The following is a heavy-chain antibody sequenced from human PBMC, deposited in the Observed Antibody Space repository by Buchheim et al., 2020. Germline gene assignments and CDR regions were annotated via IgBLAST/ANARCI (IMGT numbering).Heavy chain of an antibody. CDR2: INDVANT. Sequence: EVQLLESGGGLVQPGGSLRLSCVASGFTFSSYAMTWVRQAPGKGLEWVSTINDVANTFYADSVKGRFTISRDISKNTVYVQLNRLMADVTAVYYCAKDYGDCIKGVCRATPIDFWGQGTL. CDR1: GFTFSSYA. CDR3: AKDYGDCIKGVCRATPIDF. D-gene: IGHD2-8*01. V-gene: IGHV3-23*01. J-gene: IGHJ4*02.